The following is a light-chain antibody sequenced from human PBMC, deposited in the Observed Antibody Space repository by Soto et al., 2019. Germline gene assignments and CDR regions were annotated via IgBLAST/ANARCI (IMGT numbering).Light chain of an antibody. CDR3: STYSGSSCPYV. CDR1: SCDVGYYNY. CDR2: DVS. Sequence: QSVLTQPPSAPGSPGQSVTIACTGTSCDVGYYNYVSWYQQPPGKAPKLLIYDVSKRPSGVPDRFSGSKSGNTASLTVSGLQAEDEGDYYCSTYSGSSCPYVFXTGTKVTVL. J-gene: IGLJ1*01. V-gene: IGLV2-8*01.